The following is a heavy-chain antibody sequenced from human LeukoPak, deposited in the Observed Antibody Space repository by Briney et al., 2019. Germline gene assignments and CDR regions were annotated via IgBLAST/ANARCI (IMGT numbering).Heavy chain of an antibody. V-gene: IGHV3-30*04. CDR3: ARGLFRSWKWFDS. CDR2: ISYDGSNK. D-gene: IGHD6-13*01. J-gene: IGHJ5*01. Sequence: GRSLRLSCAASGFTFSSYAMHWVRQAPGKGLEWVAVISYDGSNKYYADSVKGRFTISRDNSKNTLYLQMNSLRAEDTAVYYCARGLFRSWKWFDSWGQGTLVTVSS. CDR1: GFTFSSYA.